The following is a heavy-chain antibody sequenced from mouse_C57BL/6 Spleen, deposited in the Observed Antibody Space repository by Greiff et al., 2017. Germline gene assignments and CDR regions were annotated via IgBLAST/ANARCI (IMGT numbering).Heavy chain of an antibody. D-gene: IGHD1-3*01. V-gene: IGHV1-74*01. CDR3: AINGYIGTLSWFAY. Sequence: QVQLQQPGAELVKPGASVKVSCKASGYTFTSYWMHWVKQRPGQGLEWIGRIHPSDSDTNYNQKFKGKATLTVDKSSSTAYMQLSRLTSEDSAVYYCAINGYIGTLSWFAYWGQGTLVTVSA. CDR2: IHPSDSDT. CDR1: GYTFTSYW. J-gene: IGHJ3*01.